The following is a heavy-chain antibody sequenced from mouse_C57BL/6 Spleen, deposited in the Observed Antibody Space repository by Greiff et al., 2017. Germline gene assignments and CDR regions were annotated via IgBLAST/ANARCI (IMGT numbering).Heavy chain of an antibody. D-gene: IGHD1-1*01. CDR1: GFTFSDYY. CDR2: INYDGSST. Sequence: EVQLVESEGGLVQPGSSMKLSCTASGFTFSDYYMAWVRQVPEKGLEWVANINYDGSSTYYLDSLKSRFIISRDNAKNILYLQMSRLKSEDTATXYCAREERITTVVEGYFDVWGTGTTVTVSS. J-gene: IGHJ1*03. V-gene: IGHV5-16*01. CDR3: AREERITTVVEGYFDV.